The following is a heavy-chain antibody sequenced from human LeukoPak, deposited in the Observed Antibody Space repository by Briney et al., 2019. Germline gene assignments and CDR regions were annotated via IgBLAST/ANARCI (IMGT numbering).Heavy chain of an antibody. Sequence: PGRSLRLSCVASGISFTNYGMHWVRQAPGKGLEWVAVISYDGNIRYYADSVKGRFTISRDNSKSTLYLEVNRLRLEDTAVYYCVKLRDSGYGGIDRGYGDPPDHWGQGTLVVVSS. D-gene: IGHD4-17*01. CDR2: ISYDGNIR. CDR1: GISFTNYG. CDR3: VKLRDSGYGGIDRGYGDPPDH. J-gene: IGHJ4*02. V-gene: IGHV3-30*18.